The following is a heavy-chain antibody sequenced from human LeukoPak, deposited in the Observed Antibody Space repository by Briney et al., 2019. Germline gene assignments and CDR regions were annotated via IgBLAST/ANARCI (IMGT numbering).Heavy chain of an antibody. D-gene: IGHD4-17*01. CDR2: LNWDGGTT. CDR1: GFTFGDYG. CDR3: ARAQTYGDYRLLLDY. J-gene: IGHJ4*02. Sequence: GGSLRLSCAASGFTFGDYGMSRVRQAPGKGLEWVSGLNWDGGTTGHADSVKGRFTISRDNAKNSLYLQMNSLRAEDTALYYCARAQTYGDYRLLLDYWGQGTLVTVSS. V-gene: IGHV3-20*04.